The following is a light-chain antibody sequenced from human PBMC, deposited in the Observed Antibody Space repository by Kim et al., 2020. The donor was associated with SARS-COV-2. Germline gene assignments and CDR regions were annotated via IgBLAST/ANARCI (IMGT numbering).Light chain of an antibody. CDR3: QKYNSAPPLT. J-gene: IGKJ4*01. CDR2: AAS. V-gene: IGKV1-27*01. CDR1: QGISNY. Sequence: DIQMTQSPSSLSASVGDRVTITCRASQGISNYLVWYQQKPGKVPKLLIYAASTLQSGVPSRFSGSGSGTDFTLTISSLQPEDVATYYCQKYNSAPPLTFGGGTKVDIK.